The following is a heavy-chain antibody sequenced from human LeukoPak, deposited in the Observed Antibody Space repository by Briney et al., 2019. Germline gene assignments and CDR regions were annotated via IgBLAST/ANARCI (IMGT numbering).Heavy chain of an antibody. Sequence: GGPLRLPCAASGFPVSSNYMSWVPKAPGKGLEGVSVIYSGGCTYYAESVKGRFTISRDNSKNTVYLQMNSLRAEDTAVYYCAREDGDGYNYYDYWGQGTLVTVSS. J-gene: IGHJ4*02. CDR3: AREDGDGYNYYDY. CDR1: GFPVSSNY. V-gene: IGHV3-53*01. D-gene: IGHD5-24*01. CDR2: IYSGGCT.